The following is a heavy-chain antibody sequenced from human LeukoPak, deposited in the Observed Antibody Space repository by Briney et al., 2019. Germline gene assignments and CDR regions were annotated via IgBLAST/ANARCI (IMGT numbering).Heavy chain of an antibody. CDR3: ARSVDTAMVHLDYYLDY. CDR1: GYTFTSYG. J-gene: IGHJ4*02. D-gene: IGHD5-18*01. CDR2: ISAYNGNT. V-gene: IGHV1-18*01. Sequence: ASVKVSCKASGYTFTSYGISWVRQAPGQGLKWMGWISAYNGNTNYAQTLQGRVTMTTDTSTSTAYMELRSLRSDDTAVYYCARSVDTAMVHLDYYLDYWGQGTLVTVSS.